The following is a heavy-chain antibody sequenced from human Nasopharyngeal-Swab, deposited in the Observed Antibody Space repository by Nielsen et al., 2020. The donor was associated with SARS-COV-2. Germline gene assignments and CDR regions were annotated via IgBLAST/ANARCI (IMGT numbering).Heavy chain of an antibody. D-gene: IGHD3-22*01. CDR2: IIPIYGTT. Sequence: SVKVSCKASGDTFNNNATSWVRQAPGQGLEWMGGIIPIYGTTNRAQKFQGRLTITADDTTNTAYMELSSLRSEDTAVYYCARESLPSYYDDSRGYAGYAFDIWGQGTMVTVSS. J-gene: IGHJ3*02. CDR3: ARESLPSYYDDSRGYAGYAFDI. CDR1: GDTFNNNA. V-gene: IGHV1-69*13.